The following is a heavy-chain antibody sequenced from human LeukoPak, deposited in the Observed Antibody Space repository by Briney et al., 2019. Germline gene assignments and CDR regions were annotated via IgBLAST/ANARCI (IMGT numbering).Heavy chain of an antibody. D-gene: IGHD1-26*01. CDR1: GYGFTNYW. CDR3: ARRRGRYSGDVFDI. J-gene: IGHJ3*02. V-gene: IGHV5-10-1*01. Sequence: GESLKISCKGSGYGFTNYWISWVRQMPGKGLEWMGRIDPSDSYTNYSPSFQGHVTISVDKSMSTAYLQWSSLKASDTAMYYCARRRGRYSGDVFDIWGQGTMVTVSS. CDR2: IDPSDSYT.